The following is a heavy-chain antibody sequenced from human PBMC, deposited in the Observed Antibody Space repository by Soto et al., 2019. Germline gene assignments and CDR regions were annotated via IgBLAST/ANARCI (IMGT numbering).Heavy chain of an antibody. Sequence: SETLSLTCAVYGGSFSGYYWSWIRQPPGKGLEWIGEINHSGSTNYNPSLKSRVTISVDTSKNQFSLKLSSVTAADTAVYYCARRGGIPAAQTAYYHYYYMDVWGKGTTVTVSS. D-gene: IGHD2-2*01. CDR3: ARRGGIPAAQTAYYHYYYMDV. CDR1: GGSFSGYY. V-gene: IGHV4-34*01. J-gene: IGHJ6*03. CDR2: INHSGST.